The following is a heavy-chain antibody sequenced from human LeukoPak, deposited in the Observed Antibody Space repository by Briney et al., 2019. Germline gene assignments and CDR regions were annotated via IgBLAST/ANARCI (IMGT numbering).Heavy chain of an antibody. Sequence: SETLSLTCTVSGGSISPYFWSWIRQPPGKGLEWIGFIYYSGSTNYNPSLKSRLTLSVDTSKSQFSLNLRSVTAADTAVYYCARHLGYSGYDLDPFDYWGQGTLVTVSS. J-gene: IGHJ4*02. V-gene: IGHV4-59*08. CDR2: IYYSGST. CDR1: GGSISPYF. CDR3: ARHLGYSGYDLDPFDY. D-gene: IGHD5-12*01.